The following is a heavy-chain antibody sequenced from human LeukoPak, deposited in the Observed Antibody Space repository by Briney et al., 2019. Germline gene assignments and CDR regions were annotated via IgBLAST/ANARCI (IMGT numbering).Heavy chain of an antibody. Sequence: PGGSLRLSCAASGFTFSSYAMSWVRQAPGKGLEWVSAIVGSGGSTYYADSVKGRFTISRDNSKNTLYQQMNSLRAEDTAVYYCANIRRSSPDLDYWGQGTLVTVSS. D-gene: IGHD6-13*01. CDR2: IVGSGGST. CDR3: ANIRRSSPDLDY. CDR1: GFTFSSYA. V-gene: IGHV3-23*01. J-gene: IGHJ4*02.